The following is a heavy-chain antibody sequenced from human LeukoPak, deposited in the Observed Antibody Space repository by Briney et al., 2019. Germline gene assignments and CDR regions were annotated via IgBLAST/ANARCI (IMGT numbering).Heavy chain of an antibody. J-gene: IGHJ1*01. V-gene: IGHV3-21*01. Sequence: GGSPRLSCAASGFTFSSYSMNWVRQAPGKGLEWVSSISSSSSYIYYADSVKGRFTISRDNAKNSLYLQMNSLRAEDTAVYYCARGSQDLWFGELFEYFQHWGQGTLVTVSS. CDR3: ARGSQDLWFGELFEYFQH. CDR1: GFTFSSYS. CDR2: ISSSSSYI. D-gene: IGHD3-10*01.